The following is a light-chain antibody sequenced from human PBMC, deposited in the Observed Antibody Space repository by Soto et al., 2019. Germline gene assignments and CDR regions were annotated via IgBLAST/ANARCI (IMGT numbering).Light chain of an antibody. CDR2: GAS. CDR3: QQYKNWPPLT. Sequence: EFVLTQSPGTLSLSPGERSTLSCSSSQSVSSNLAWYQQKPGQAPRLLIYGASTRATGIPGRFSGSGSGTAFTLTISSLQSEDYAVYYCQQYKNWPPLTFGGGTKVDI. J-gene: IGKJ4*01. CDR1: QSVSSN. V-gene: IGKV3-15*01.